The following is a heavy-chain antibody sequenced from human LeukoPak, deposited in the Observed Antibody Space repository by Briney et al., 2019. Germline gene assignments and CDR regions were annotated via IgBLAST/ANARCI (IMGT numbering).Heavy chain of an antibody. V-gene: IGHV4-39*01. D-gene: IGHD6-19*01. J-gene: IGHJ5*02. CDR2: IYYSGST. CDR3: ARIAVAGTIYNWFDP. Sequence: SETLSLTCTVSGGSTSSSSYYWGWIRQPPGKGLEWIGSIYYSGSTYYNPSLKSRVTISVDTSKNQFSLKLSSVTAADTAVYYCARIAVAGTIYNWFDPWGQGTLVTVSS. CDR1: GGSTSSSSYY.